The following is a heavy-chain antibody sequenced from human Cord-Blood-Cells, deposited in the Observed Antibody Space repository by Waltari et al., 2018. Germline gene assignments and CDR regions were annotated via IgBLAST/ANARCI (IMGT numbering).Heavy chain of an antibody. CDR3: ARVTIFGVVRDDFDI. V-gene: IGHV4-34*01. CDR2: INHSGST. D-gene: IGHD3-3*01. CDR1: GGSFSGYY. Sequence: QVQLQQWGAGLLKPSETLSLTCAVYGGSFSGYYWSWIRQPPGKGLEWIGEINHSGSTNYNPSLKSRVTISVDTSKNQFSLKLSSVTAADTAVYYCARVTIFGVVRDDFDIWGQGTMVTVSS. J-gene: IGHJ3*02.